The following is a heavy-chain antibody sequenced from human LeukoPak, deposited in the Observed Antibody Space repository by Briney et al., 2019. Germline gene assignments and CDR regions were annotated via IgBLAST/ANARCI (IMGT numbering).Heavy chain of an antibody. CDR3: ARADSSSWENNYYYYYYMDV. J-gene: IGHJ6*03. D-gene: IGHD6-13*01. CDR1: GGSISSGDYY. CDR2: IYYSGST. V-gene: IGHV4-30-4*08. Sequence: SETLSLTCTVSGGSISSGDYYWSWLRQPPGKGLEWIGYIYYSGSTYYNPSLKSRVTISVETSKNQFSLKLSSVTAADTAVYYCARADSSSWENNYYYYYYMDVWGKGTTVTVS.